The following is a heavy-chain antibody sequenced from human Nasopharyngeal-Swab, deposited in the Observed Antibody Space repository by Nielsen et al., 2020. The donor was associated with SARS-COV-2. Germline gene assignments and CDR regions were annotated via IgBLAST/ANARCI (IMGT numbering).Heavy chain of an antibody. D-gene: IGHD1/OR15-1a*01. CDR3: ARDKQGFDP. V-gene: IGHV6-1*01. J-gene: IGHJ5*02. Sequence: WIRQSPSRGLEWLGRTYYRSTWYDDFAVSVKGRIIINPDTSKNQFSLHLNSVTPEDTAVYYCARDKQGFDPWGQGTLVTVSS. CDR2: TYYRSTWYD.